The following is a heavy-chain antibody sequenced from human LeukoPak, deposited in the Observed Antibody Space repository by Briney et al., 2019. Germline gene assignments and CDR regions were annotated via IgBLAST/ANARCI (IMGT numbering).Heavy chain of an antibody. V-gene: IGHV4-34*01. CDR2: ISHSGST. Sequence: SETLSLTCAVYGGSFSGYYWSWIRQPPGKGLEWIGEISHSGSTNYNPSLKSRVTISVDTSKNQLSLKLSSVTAADTAVYYCARVRLRFYYGAGSYYSSFDYWGQGTLVPVSS. CDR1: GGSFSGYY. J-gene: IGHJ4*02. CDR3: ARVRLRFYYGAGSYYSSFDY. D-gene: IGHD3-10*01.